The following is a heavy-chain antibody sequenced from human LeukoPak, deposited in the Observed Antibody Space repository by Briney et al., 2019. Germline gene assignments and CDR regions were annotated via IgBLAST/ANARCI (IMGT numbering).Heavy chain of an antibody. J-gene: IGHJ4*02. CDR3: ASTIVGATAALDY. CDR2: IYHSGST. Sequence: SETLSLTCAVSGGSISSSNWWSWVRQPPGKGLEWIGSIYHSGSTYYNPSLKSRVTISVDTSKNQFSLKLSSVTAADTAVYYCASTIVGATAALDYWGQGTLVTVSS. CDR1: GGSISSSNW. V-gene: IGHV4-4*02. D-gene: IGHD1-26*01.